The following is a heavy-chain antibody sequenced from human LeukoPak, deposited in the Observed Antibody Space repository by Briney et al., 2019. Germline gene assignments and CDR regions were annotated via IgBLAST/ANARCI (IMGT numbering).Heavy chain of an antibody. V-gene: IGHV3-48*03. D-gene: IGHD6-13*01. CDR3: ARRRARGIAAADPSNHDAFDI. Sequence: PGGSLRLSCAASGFTFSSYEMNWVRQAPGKGLEWVSYISSSGSTIYYADSVKGRFTISRDNAKNSLYLQMNSLRAEDTAVYYCARRRARGIAAADPSNHDAFDIWGQGTMVTVSS. CDR1: GFTFSSYE. J-gene: IGHJ3*02. CDR2: ISSSGSTI.